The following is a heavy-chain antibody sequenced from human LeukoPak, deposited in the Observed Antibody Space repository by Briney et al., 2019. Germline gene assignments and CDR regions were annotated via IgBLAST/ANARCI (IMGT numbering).Heavy chain of an antibody. J-gene: IGHJ4*02. D-gene: IGHD5-24*01. CDR2: TYYRSKWSN. CDR3: ARELEMATIYSYFDY. V-gene: IGHV6-1*01. CDR1: GDRVSSNSAA. Sequence: SQTLSLTCAISGDRVSSNSAAWNWIRQSPSRGLEWLGRTYYRSKWSNDYAVSVKSRITINPDTSKNQFSLQLNSVTPEDTAVYYCARELEMATIYSYFDYWGQGTLVTVSS.